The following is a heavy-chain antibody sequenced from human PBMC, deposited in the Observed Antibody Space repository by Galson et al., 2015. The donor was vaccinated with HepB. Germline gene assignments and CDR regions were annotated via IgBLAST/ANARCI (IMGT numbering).Heavy chain of an antibody. CDR1: GYTLTELS. V-gene: IGHV1-24*01. CDR2: FDPEDGET. J-gene: IGHJ4*02. CDR3: ARGGDYGDYFFDY. Sequence: SVKVSCKVSGYTLTELSMHWVRQAPGKGLEWMGGFDPEDGETIYAQKFQGRVTITRDTSASTAYMELSSLRSEDTAVYYCARGGDYGDYFFDYWGQGTLVTVSS. D-gene: IGHD4-17*01.